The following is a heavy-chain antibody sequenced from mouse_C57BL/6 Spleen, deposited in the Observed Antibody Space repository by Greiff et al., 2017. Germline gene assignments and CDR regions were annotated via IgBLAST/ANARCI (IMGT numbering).Heavy chain of an antibody. D-gene: IGHD1-1*01. CDR2: IHPNSGST. V-gene: IGHV1-64*01. CDR3: GIGGSHWYFDV. CDR1: GYTFNSYW. J-gene: IGHJ1*03. Sequence: VQLQQPGAELVKPGASVKLSCKASGYTFNSYWMHWVKQRPGQGLEWIGMIHPNSGSTNYNEKFKSKATLTVDKSYSTAYMQLSSLTSEDSAVYYCGIGGSHWYFDVWGTGTTVTVSS.